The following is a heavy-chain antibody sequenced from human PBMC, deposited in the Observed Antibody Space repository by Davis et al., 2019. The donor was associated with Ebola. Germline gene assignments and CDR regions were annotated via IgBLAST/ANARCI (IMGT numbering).Heavy chain of an antibody. J-gene: IGHJ4*02. CDR3: ARDTGITIFGVAIDY. CDR2: IYYSGST. CDR1: GGSISSYY. Sequence: MPSETLSLTCTVSGGSISSYYWRWIRQPPGKGLEWIGYIYYSGSTNYNPSLKIRVTISVDTSKNQFSLKLSSVTAADTAVYYCARDTGITIFGVAIDYWGQGTLVTVSS. V-gene: IGHV4-59*12. D-gene: IGHD3-3*01.